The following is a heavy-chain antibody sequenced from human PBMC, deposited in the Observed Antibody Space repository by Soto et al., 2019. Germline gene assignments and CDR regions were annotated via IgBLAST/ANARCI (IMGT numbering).Heavy chain of an antibody. V-gene: IGHV3-23*01. D-gene: IGHD6-6*01. CDR1: GFTFSSYV. CDR3: AKVGGEQLGHYYYYGMDV. Sequence: EVQLLESGGGLAQPGGSLTLSCAASGFTFSSYVMSWVRQAPGKGLEWVSAISGSGGSTHYADSVKGRFTVSRDNSKNTLYLQMNSLRAEDTAVYYCAKVGGEQLGHYYYYGMDVWGQGTTVTVSS. J-gene: IGHJ6*02. CDR2: ISGSGGST.